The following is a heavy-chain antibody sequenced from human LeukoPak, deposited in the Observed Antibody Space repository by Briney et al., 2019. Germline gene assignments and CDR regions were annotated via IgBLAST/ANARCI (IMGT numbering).Heavy chain of an antibody. J-gene: IGHJ4*02. CDR1: GFTFSDYY. Sequence: PGGSLRLSCAASGFTFSDYYMSWIRQAPGRGLEWVSYISTTGSDIYHADSVKGRFTISRDNAKNSLYLQMNSLRAEDTAVYYCARENCSTTSCYDYWGQGTLVTVSS. D-gene: IGHD2-2*01. V-gene: IGHV3-11*01. CDR3: ARENCSTTSCYDY. CDR2: ISTTGSDI.